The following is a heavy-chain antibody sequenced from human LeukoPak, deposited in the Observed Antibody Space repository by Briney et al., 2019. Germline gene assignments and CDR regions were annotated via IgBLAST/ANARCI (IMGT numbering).Heavy chain of an antibody. CDR1: GFTFSSYA. D-gene: IGHD4-17*01. Sequence: PGGSLRLSCAASGFTFSSYAMSWVRQAPGKGLEWVSAISGSGGSTYYADSVKGRFTISRDNSKNTLYLQMNSLRAEDTAVYYCAKGPPRYGDYQIRYFDYWGQGTLVTVSS. V-gene: IGHV3-23*01. J-gene: IGHJ4*02. CDR2: ISGSGGST. CDR3: AKGPPRYGDYQIRYFDY.